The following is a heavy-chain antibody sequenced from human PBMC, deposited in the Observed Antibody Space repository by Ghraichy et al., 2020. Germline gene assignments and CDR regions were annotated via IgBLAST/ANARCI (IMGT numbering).Heavy chain of an antibody. CDR2: IYYSGSTDY. CDR3: ARGYCSSSTCYVVPFDY. CDR1: GGSISSYY. D-gene: IGHD2-2*01. J-gene: IGHJ4*02. Sequence: SETLSLTCTVSGGSISSYYWSWIRQPPGKGLEYIGYIYYSGSTDYNYNPSLKSRVTISVDTSKSHFSLKLSPVTAADTAFYYCARGYCSSSTCYVVPFDYWGQGTLVTVSS. V-gene: IGHV4-59*01.